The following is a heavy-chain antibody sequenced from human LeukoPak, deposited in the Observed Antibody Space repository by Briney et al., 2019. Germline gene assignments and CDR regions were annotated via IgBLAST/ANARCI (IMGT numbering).Heavy chain of an antibody. V-gene: IGHV3-23*01. Sequence: SGGSLRLSCAASGFTFSSCAMSWVRQAPGKGLEWVSAISGSGGSTYYADSVKGRFTISRDNSKNTLYLQMNSLRAEDTAVYYCAKGPSRYCSSTSCYRYFDYWGQGTLVTVSS. CDR1: GFTFSSCA. CDR2: ISGSGGST. D-gene: IGHD2-2*02. CDR3: AKGPSRYCSSTSCYRYFDY. J-gene: IGHJ4*02.